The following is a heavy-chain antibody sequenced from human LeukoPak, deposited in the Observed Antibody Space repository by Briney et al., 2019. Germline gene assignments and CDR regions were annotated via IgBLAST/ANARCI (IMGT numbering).Heavy chain of an antibody. CDR3: AKAPAAIVVVPAASPGGDY. CDR2: NSGRGGSK. D-gene: IGHD2-2*01. Sequence: GGSLRLSCAASGFTFSSYDMSWVRQAPGKGLEGVSANSGRGGSKHYADSVKGRFTISRDNSKNTLYLQMNSLRAEDTAVYYCAKAPAAIVVVPAASPGGDYWGQGTLVTVSS. CDR1: GFTFSSYD. J-gene: IGHJ4*02. V-gene: IGHV3-23*01.